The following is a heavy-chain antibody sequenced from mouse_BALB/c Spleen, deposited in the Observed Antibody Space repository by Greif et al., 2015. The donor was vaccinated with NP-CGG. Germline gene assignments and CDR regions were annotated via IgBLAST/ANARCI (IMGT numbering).Heavy chain of an antibody. J-gene: IGHJ4*01. CDR2: ISSGSSPI. D-gene: IGHD2-4*01. CDR1: GFTFSSFG. CDR3: ARRRDYDRMDY. Sequence: EVQRVESGGGLVQPGGSRKLSCAASGFTFSSFGMHWVRQAPEKGLEWVAYISSGSSPIYYADTVKGRFTISRDNPKNTLFLQMTSLRSEDTSMYYCARRRDYDRMDYCGQGTSVTVSS. V-gene: IGHV5-17*02.